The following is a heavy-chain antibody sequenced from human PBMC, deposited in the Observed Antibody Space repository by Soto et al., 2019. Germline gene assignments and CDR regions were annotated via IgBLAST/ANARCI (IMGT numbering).Heavy chain of an antibody. Sequence: SETLSLTCTGSGGSISSYYWSWIRQPPGKGLEWIGYIYYSGSTNYNPSLKSRVTISVDTSKNQFSLTLTSLTAADTAVYFCARHSWYLGDNFFRLWGQGTLVTVSS. CDR2: IYYSGST. J-gene: IGHJ5*02. CDR1: GGSISSYY. D-gene: IGHD6-13*01. V-gene: IGHV4-59*08. CDR3: ARHSWYLGDNFFRL.